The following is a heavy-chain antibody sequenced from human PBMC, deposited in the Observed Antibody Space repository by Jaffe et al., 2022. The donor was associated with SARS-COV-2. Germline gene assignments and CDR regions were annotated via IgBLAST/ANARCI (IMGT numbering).Heavy chain of an antibody. CDR3: ARPGGGGSYPNWFDP. CDR1: GFTFSSYA. Sequence: QVQLVESGGGVVQPGRSLRLSCAASGFTFSSYAMHWVRQAPGKGLEWVAVISYDGSNKYYADSVKGRFTISRDNSKNTLYLQMNSLRAEDTAVYYCARPGGGGSYPNWFDPWGQGTLVTVSS. D-gene: IGHD1-26*01. J-gene: IGHJ5*02. CDR2: ISYDGSNK. V-gene: IGHV3-30-3*01.